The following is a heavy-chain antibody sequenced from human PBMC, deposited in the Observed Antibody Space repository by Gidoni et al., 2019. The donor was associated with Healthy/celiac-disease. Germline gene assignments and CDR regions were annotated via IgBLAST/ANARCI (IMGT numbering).Heavy chain of an antibody. Sequence: EVQLVESGGGLVQPGGSLRLSCAASGFTVRSNYMSWVRQAPGKGREWVSVIYSGGSTYYADSVKGRFTISRDNSKNTLYLQMNSLRAEDTAVYYCARVIGDYYDSSGYYSEPYYFDYWGQGTLVTVSS. CDR2: IYSGGST. V-gene: IGHV3-66*01. D-gene: IGHD3-22*01. CDR3: ARVIGDYYDSSGYYSEPYYFDY. CDR1: GFTVRSNY. J-gene: IGHJ4*02.